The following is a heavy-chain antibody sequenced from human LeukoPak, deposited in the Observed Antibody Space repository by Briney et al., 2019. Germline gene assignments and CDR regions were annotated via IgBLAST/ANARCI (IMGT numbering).Heavy chain of an antibody. V-gene: IGHV3-53*01. J-gene: IGHJ6*03. CDR2: IYSGGST. Sequence: QSGGSLRLSCAASGFTVSSNYMSWVRQAPGKGLEWVSVIYSGGSTYYADSVKGRFTISRDNSKNTLYLQMISLRAEDTAVYYCARGGAVPAAMGDYYYYYYMDVWGKGTTVTVSS. D-gene: IGHD2-2*01. CDR1: GFTVSSNY. CDR3: ARGGAVPAAMGDYYYYYYMDV.